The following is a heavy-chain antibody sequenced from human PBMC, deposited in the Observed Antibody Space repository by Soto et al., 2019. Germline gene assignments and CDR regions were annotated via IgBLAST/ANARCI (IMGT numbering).Heavy chain of an antibody. V-gene: IGHV4-30-4*01. CDR2: IFHSGST. J-gene: IGHJ6*02. CDR3: ARDRYYGSGTYYNFYSGMDV. D-gene: IGHD3-10*01. CDR1: GGSINSGDYY. Sequence: SETLSLTCTVSGGSINSGDYYWTWVRRPPRKGLEWIGNIFHSGSTYYTPALQSRVTIPLDTSKNPYSLKLSSVTPADTAVYYCARDRYYGSGTYYNFYSGMDVWGQGTAVTASS.